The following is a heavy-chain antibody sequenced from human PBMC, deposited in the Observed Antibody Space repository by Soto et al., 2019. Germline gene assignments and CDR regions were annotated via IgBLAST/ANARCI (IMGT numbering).Heavy chain of an antibody. CDR2: IIPILGET. CDR3: ARGLGGRMDD. V-gene: IGHV1-69*08. J-gene: IGHJ6*02. D-gene: IGHD3-16*01. Sequence: QVQLVQSGAEVKKTGSSVRVSCKASGTIFSSYTISWVRQAPGQGLEWMGRIIPILGETNSAQKFQDRVTLTADKSTNTAYMELNSLRLEDTAVYYCARGLGGRMDDWGQGTTVTVSS. CDR1: GTIFSSYT.